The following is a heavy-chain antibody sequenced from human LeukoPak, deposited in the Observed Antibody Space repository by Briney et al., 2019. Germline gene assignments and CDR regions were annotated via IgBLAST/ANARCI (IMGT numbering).Heavy chain of an antibody. V-gene: IGHV1-69*04. J-gene: IGHJ4*02. CDR3: AREGYYDSSGYYSY. D-gene: IGHD3-22*01. CDR1: GGTFSSYA. CDR2: IIPIPGIA. Sequence: ASVKVSCKASGGTFSSYAISWVRQAPGQGLEWMGRIIPIPGIANYPQKFQGRVTITADKSTSTAYMELSSLRSEDTAVYYCAREGYYDSSGYYSYWGQGTLVTVSS.